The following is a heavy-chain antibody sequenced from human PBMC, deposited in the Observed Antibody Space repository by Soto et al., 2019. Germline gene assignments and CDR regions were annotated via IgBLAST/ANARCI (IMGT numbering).Heavy chain of an antibody. V-gene: IGHV3-23*01. D-gene: IGHD3-10*01. Sequence: PGGSLRLSCAASGFTFTSQAMSWVRQAPGKGLEWVAGVSKSGDGTYYTDSVKGRFSISRDSSKNTLHLQMNSLRAEDTAVYYCVKGISYPDYWGQGTLVTVSS. CDR1: GFTFTSQA. J-gene: IGHJ4*01. CDR3: VKGISYPDY. CDR2: VSKSGDGT.